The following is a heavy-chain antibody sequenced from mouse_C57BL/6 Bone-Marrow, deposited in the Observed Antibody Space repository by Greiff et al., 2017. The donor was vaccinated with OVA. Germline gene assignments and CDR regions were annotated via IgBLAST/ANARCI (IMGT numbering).Heavy chain of an antibody. J-gene: IGHJ1*03. CDR2: ISSGGSYT. CDR3: ARRGITTVGRYFDV. CDR1: GFTFSSYG. D-gene: IGHD1-1*01. Sequence: EVQLVESGGDLVKPGGSLKLSCAASGFTFSSYGMSWVRQTPDKRLEWVATISSGGSYTYYPDSVKGRFTISRDNAKNTLYLQMSSLKSEDTAMYYCARRGITTVGRYFDVWGTGTTVTVSS. V-gene: IGHV5-6*01.